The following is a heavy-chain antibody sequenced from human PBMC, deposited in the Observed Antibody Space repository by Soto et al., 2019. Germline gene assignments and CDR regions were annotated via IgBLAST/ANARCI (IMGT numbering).Heavy chain of an antibody. V-gene: IGHV3-21*01. Sequence: EVQLVESGGGLVKSGGSLRLSCAASGFTFSSYSMNWVRQAPGKGLQWVSSISSSSTYIYYADSVKGRFTISRDNATNSLYLQMNSLRAEDTAVYYCARGTNYYDSSVYYGYWGQGTLVTVSS. D-gene: IGHD3-22*01. J-gene: IGHJ4*02. CDR3: ARGTNYYDSSVYYGY. CDR2: ISSSSTYI. CDR1: GFTFSSYS.